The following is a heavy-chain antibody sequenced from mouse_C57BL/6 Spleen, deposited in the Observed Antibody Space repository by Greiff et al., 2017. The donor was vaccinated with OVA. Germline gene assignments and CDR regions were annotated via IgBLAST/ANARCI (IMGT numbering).Heavy chain of an antibody. CDR2: INYDGSST. J-gene: IGHJ2*01. CDR3: ARVGYGRNYFDY. CDR1: GFTFSDYY. D-gene: IGHD1-1*01. Sequence: EVQLVESEGGLVQPGSSMKLSCTASGFTFSDYYMAWVRQVPEKGLEWVANINYDGSSTYYLDSLKSRFIISRVNAKNILYLQMSSLKSEDTATYYCARVGYGRNYFDYWGQGTTLTVSS. V-gene: IGHV5-16*01.